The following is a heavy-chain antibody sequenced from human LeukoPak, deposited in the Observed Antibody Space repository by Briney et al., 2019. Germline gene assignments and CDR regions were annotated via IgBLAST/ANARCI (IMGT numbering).Heavy chain of an antibody. V-gene: IGHV4-39*01. CDR2: IFYTGST. Sequence: PSETLSLTCTVSGGSISSSSYYWVWIRQPPGKGLKWIGNIFYTGSTYYSPSLKSRLTVSVDTSKNQSSLRLTSVTAADTAVYYCARLNQRAFDFWGQGTMVTVSS. CDR3: ARLNQRAFDF. D-gene: IGHD5-24*01. CDR1: GGSISSSSYY. J-gene: IGHJ3*01.